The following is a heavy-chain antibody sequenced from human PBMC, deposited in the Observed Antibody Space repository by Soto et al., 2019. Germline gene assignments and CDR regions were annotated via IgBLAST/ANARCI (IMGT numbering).Heavy chain of an antibody. CDR2: IYPGDSDT. CDR1: GYSITSYW. V-gene: IGHV5-51*01. J-gene: IGHJ3*02. Sequence: GESLKISCKGSGYSITSYWIGCVRQMPGKGLEWMGIIYPGDSDTRYSPSFQGQVTISADKSISTAYLQWSSLKASDTAMYYCARHTSFREGAFDIWGQGIMVTVSS. CDR3: ARHTSFREGAFDI.